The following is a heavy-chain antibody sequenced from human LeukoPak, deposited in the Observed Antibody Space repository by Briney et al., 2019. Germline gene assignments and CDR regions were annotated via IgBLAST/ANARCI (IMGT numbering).Heavy chain of an antibody. J-gene: IGHJ4*02. V-gene: IGHV3-74*01. Sequence: GGSLRLSCAASGFTFSSYWMHWVRQAPGKGLVWVSRINSDGSSTSYADSMKGRFTISRDNAKNTLYLQMNSLRAEDTAVYYCAREEAAAGSFDYWGQGTLVTVSS. CDR3: AREEAAAGSFDY. D-gene: IGHD6-13*01. CDR1: GFTFSSYW. CDR2: INSDGSST.